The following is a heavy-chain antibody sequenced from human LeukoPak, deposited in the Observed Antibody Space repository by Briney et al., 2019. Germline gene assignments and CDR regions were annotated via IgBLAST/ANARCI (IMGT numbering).Heavy chain of an antibody. CDR3: ARERASSWYESFGVDY. Sequence: SETPSLTCTVSGGSISSSSYYWGWIRQPPGKGLEWIGSIYYSGSTYYNPSLKSRVTISVDTSKNQFSLKLSSVTAADTAVYYCARERASSWYESFGVDYWGQGTLVTVSS. V-gene: IGHV4-39*02. CDR2: IYYSGST. CDR1: GGSISSSSYY. D-gene: IGHD6-13*01. J-gene: IGHJ4*02.